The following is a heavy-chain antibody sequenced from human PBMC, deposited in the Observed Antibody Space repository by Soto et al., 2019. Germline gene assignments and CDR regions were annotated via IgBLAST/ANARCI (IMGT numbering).Heavy chain of an antibody. V-gene: IGHV4-39*01. J-gene: IGHJ6*02. CDR1: GGSISSSSYY. CDR2: IYYSGST. Sequence: SETLSLTCTVSGGSISSSSYYWGWIRQPPGKGLEWIGSIYYSGSTYYNPSLKSRVTISVDTSKNQFSLKLSSVTAADTAVYYCARQNTANYYYYGMDVWGQGTTVT. CDR3: ARQNTANYYYYGMDV. D-gene: IGHD2-21*02.